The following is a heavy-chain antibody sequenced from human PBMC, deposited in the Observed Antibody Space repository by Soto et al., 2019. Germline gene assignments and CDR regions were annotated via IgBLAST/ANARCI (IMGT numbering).Heavy chain of an antibody. CDR2: INPNDGTT. CDR3: ETSLQLRKGWAFDY. CDR1: GYTITTYF. V-gene: IGHV1-46*01. D-gene: IGHD1-7*01. Sequence: QVQLVQSGAEVKKPGASVEVSCKASGYTITTYFMQWVRQAPGQGLEWVGIINPNDGTTSYAQKFQGRVTMTRDTSTNTVYMDLSSLRSEDTAVYYCETSLQLRKGWAFDYWGQGTLVTVSS. J-gene: IGHJ4*02.